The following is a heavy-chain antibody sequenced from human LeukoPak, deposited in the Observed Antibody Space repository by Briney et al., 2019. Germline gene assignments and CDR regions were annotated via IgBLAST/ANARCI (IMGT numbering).Heavy chain of an antibody. CDR3: ARDTDFDY. V-gene: IGHV4-39*07. Sequence: SETLSLTCTVSSGSISSNNHFWSWIRQPPGKGLEWIGEINHSGSTNYNPSLKSRVTISVDTSKNQFSLKLSSVTAADTAVYYCARDTDFDYWGQGTLVTVSS. J-gene: IGHJ4*02. D-gene: IGHD4-17*01. CDR2: INHSGST. CDR1: SGSISSNNHF.